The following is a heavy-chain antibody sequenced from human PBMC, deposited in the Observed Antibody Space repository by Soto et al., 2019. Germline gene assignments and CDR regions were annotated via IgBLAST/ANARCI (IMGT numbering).Heavy chain of an antibody. CDR3: TTLPYSSSWLPPGDY. CDR1: GFTFSNAW. Sequence: GGSLRLSCAASGFTFSNAWMSWVRQAPGKGLEWVGRIKSKTDGGTSDYAAPVKGRFTISRDDSKNTLYLQMNSLKTEDTAVYYCTTLPYSSSWLPPGDYWGQGTLVTVSS. J-gene: IGHJ4*02. V-gene: IGHV3-15*01. CDR2: IKSKTDGGTS. D-gene: IGHD6-13*01.